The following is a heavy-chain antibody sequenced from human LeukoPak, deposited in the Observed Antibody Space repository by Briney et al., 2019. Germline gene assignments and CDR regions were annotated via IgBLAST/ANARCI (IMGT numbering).Heavy chain of an antibody. J-gene: IGHJ3*02. V-gene: IGHV3-64*01. CDR1: GFTFSSYA. D-gene: IGHD6-19*01. Sequence: GGSLRLSCAASGFTFSSYAMHWVRQAPGKGLEYVSAISSNGGSTYYANSVKGRFTISRDNSKNTLYLQMGSLRAEDMAVYYCARGRRTGYSSLLDAFDIWGQGTMVTVSS. CDR2: ISSNGGST. CDR3: ARGRRTGYSSLLDAFDI.